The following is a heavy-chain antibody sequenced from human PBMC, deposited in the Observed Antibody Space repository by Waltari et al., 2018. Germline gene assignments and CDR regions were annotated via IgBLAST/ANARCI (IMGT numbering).Heavy chain of an antibody. D-gene: IGHD1-26*01. CDR3: ARDPGPIVGAPDY. Sequence: QVQLVQSGTEVKKPGASVTVSCQASGYSFTDYHLHWVRQTPGQGLEWLGWINPKNGDTGYAQIFLGRVTMTRDTSINTVYMDLSGLRSDDTAVFYCARDPGPIVGAPDYWGQGTLVTVSS. J-gene: IGHJ4*02. CDR2: INPKNGDT. CDR1: GYSFTDYH. V-gene: IGHV1-2*02.